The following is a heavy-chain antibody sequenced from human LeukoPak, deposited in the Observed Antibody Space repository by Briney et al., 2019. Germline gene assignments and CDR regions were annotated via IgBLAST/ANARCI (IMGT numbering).Heavy chain of an antibody. D-gene: IGHD4-11*01. J-gene: IGHJ4*02. CDR2: IYYSGST. CDR3: ARLHAYSNYYSDY. CDR1: GGSISSSSYY. V-gene: IGHV4-39*07. Sequence: PSETLSLTCTASGGSISSSSYYWGWIRQPPGKGLEWIGSIYYSGSTYYNPSLKSRVTISVDTSKNQYSLKLSSVTAADTAVYYCARLHAYSNYYSDYWGQGTLVTVSS.